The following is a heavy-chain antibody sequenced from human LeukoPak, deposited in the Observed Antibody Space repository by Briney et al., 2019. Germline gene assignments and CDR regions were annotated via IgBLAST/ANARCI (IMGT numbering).Heavy chain of an antibody. D-gene: IGHD3-3*01. CDR2: IYYSGGT. CDR3: ARHTIWSGYYTGAFDY. J-gene: IGHJ4*02. V-gene: IGHV4-39*01. Sequence: SETLSLTCTVSGGSISSSSYYWGWIRQPPGKGLEWIGSIYYSGGTYYNPSLKGRVTISVDTSKNQFSLKLSSVTAADTAVYYCARHTIWSGYYTGAFDYWGQGTLVTVSS. CDR1: GGSISSSSYY.